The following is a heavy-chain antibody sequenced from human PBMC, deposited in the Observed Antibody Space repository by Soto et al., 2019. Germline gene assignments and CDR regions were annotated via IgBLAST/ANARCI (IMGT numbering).Heavy chain of an antibody. V-gene: IGHV3-15*07. CDR2: IRSKTAGGTT. D-gene: IGHD3-16*01. CDR3: TPGHPTRIPFGTFIPGLGN. J-gene: IGHJ4*02. Sequence: GGSLRLSCAASDFMFCETWMNWVRQAPGKGLEWVGRIRSKTAGGTTDYAVPVKGRFTISRDDSKNTLYLQMNSLNTEDTAVYSCTPGHPTRIPFGTFIPGLGNWAKGTL. CDR1: DFMFCETW.